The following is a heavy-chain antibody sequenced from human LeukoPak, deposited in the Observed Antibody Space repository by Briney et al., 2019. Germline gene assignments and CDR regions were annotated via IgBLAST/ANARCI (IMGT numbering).Heavy chain of an antibody. Sequence: ASVKVSCKASGYTFTSYYMHWVRQAPGQGLEWMGIINPSGGSTSYAQKFQGRVTMTRDTSTSTVYMELSGLRSEDTAVYYCARVPHVAAAGDYWGQGTLVTVSS. CDR1: GYTFTSYY. D-gene: IGHD6-13*01. V-gene: IGHV1-46*01. CDR3: ARVPHVAAAGDY. J-gene: IGHJ4*02. CDR2: INPSGGST.